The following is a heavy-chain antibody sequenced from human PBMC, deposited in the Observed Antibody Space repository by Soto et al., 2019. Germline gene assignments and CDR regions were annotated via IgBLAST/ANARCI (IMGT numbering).Heavy chain of an antibody. V-gene: IGHV1-69*13. CDR3: ASKSGRYCSSTSCPLPFDY. J-gene: IGHJ4*02. D-gene: IGHD2-2*01. Sequence: GASVKVSCKASGGTFSSYAISWVRQAPGQGLEWMGGIIPIFGTANYAQKFQGRVTITADESTSTAYMELSSLRSEDTAVYYCASKSGRYCSSTSCPLPFDYWGQGTLVTVSS. CDR1: GGTFSSYA. CDR2: IIPIFGTA.